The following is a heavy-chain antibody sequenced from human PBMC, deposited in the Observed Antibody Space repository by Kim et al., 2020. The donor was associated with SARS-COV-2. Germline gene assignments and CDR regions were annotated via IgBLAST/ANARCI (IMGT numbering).Heavy chain of an antibody. J-gene: IGHJ4*02. V-gene: IGHV1-3*01. Sequence: SQKLQGRVTITRDTSASTAYMELSSLRSEDTAVYYCARGGDSSGYYYFDYWGQGTLVTVSS. CDR3: ARGGDSSGYYYFDY. D-gene: IGHD3-22*01.